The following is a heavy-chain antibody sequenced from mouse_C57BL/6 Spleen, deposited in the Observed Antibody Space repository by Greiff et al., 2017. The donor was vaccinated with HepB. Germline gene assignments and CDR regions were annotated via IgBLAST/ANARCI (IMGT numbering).Heavy chain of an antibody. D-gene: IGHD1-1*01. Sequence: EVQLQESGPGLVKPSQSLSLTCSVTGYSITSGYYWNWIRQFPGNKLEWMGYISYDGSNNYNPSLKNRISITRDTSKNQFFLKLNSVTTEDTATYYCARVYVHFDVWGTGTTVTVSS. CDR1: GYSITSGYY. J-gene: IGHJ1*03. CDR3: ARVYVHFDV. V-gene: IGHV3-6*01. CDR2: ISYDGSN.